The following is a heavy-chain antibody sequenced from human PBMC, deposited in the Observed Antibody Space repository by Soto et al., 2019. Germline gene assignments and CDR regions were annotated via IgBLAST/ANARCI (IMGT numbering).Heavy chain of an antibody. J-gene: IGHJ6*02. Sequence: SVKVSCKASGGTFSSYAISWVRQAPGQGLEWMGGIIPIFGTANYAQKFQGRVTITADESTSTAYMELSSLRSEDTAVYYCARDTYYYDSSAPTYYYYGMDVWGQGTTVTVS. CDR3: ARDTYYYDSSAPTYYYYGMDV. CDR2: IIPIFGTA. D-gene: IGHD3-22*01. CDR1: GGTFSSYA. V-gene: IGHV1-69*13.